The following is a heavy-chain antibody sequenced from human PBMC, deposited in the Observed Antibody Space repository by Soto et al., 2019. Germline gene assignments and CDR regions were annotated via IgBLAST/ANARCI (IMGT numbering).Heavy chain of an antibody. J-gene: IGHJ6*02. V-gene: IGHV1-8*01. D-gene: IGHD4-17*01. Sequence: QVQLVQSGAEVKKPGASVKVSCKASGYTITSYDINWVRQATGQGLEWMGWMNPNSGNTGYAQKFQGRVTMTRNTSISTAYMELSSLRSEDTAVYYCATPRTVTMNYGMDVWGQGTTVTVSS. CDR2: MNPNSGNT. CDR3: ATPRTVTMNYGMDV. CDR1: GYTITSYD.